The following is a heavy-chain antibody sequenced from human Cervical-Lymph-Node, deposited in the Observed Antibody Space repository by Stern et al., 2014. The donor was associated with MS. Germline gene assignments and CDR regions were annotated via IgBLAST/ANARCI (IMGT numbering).Heavy chain of an antibody. D-gene: IGHD1-26*01. V-gene: IGHV3-30*18. J-gene: IGHJ4*02. Sequence: QMQLVQSGGGVVQPGRSLRLSCAVSGIIFSNYGMHWVRQAPGKGLEWVALSSYDGGKKYHGDSVKGRFTISRDDYKNTVDLHMNSLRPEDPAIYFCAKDTGSYYPHPLDYWGQGALVTVSS. CDR2: SSYDGGKK. CDR3: AKDTGSYYPHPLDY. CDR1: GIIFSNYG.